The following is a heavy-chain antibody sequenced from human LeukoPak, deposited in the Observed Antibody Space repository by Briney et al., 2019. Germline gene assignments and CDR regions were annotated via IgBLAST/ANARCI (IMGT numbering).Heavy chain of an antibody. Sequence: GGSLRLSCAASGFTFSSHAMSWVRQAPGKGLEWVSALSGSGASTYYADAVKGRFTISRDNSQNILYLQMNSLRVADTAIYYCARDRSITMVRGVTESWFDSWGQGVLVTVSS. V-gene: IGHV3-23*01. CDR2: LSGSGAST. J-gene: IGHJ5*01. D-gene: IGHD3-10*01. CDR3: ARDRSITMVRGVTESWFDS. CDR1: GFTFSSHA.